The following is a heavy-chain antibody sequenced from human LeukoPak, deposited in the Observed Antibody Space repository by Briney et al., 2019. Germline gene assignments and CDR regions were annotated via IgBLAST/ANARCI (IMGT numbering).Heavy chain of an antibody. Sequence: AESLKISCKGSGYNFTNDWIAWVRQMPGRGLEWMGIIYPGDYDSRYSLSFEGQVTISADKSISTAYLRWSSLKASDTAMYYCARMTSDWYLDYWGQGTLVTVSS. D-gene: IGHD6-19*01. CDR3: ARMTSDWYLDY. V-gene: IGHV5-51*01. CDR1: GYNFTNDW. CDR2: IYPGDYDS. J-gene: IGHJ4*02.